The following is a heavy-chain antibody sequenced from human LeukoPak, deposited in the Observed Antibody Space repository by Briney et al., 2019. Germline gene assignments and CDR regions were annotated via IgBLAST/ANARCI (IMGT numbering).Heavy chain of an antibody. D-gene: IGHD5-18*01. V-gene: IGHV1-18*01. J-gene: IGHJ5*02. CDR3: ARDSGYSYGDNWFDP. CDR1: GYTFTSYG. CDR2: ISAYNGNT. Sequence: ASVKVSCKASGYTFTSYGISWVRQAPGQGLEWXXXISAYNGNTNYAQKLQGRVTMTTDTSTSTAYMELRSLRSDDTAVYYCARDSGYSYGDNWFDPWGQGTLVTVSS.